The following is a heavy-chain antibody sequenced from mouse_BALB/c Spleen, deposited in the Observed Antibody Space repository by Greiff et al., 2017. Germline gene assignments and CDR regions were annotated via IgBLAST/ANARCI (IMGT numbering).Heavy chain of an antibody. CDR3: ARSAQLGLRAMDD. V-gene: IGHV1-54*01. Sequence: QVQLQQSGAELVRPGTSVKVSCKASGYAFTNYLIEWVKQRPGQGLEWIGVINPGRGGTNYNEKFKGKATLTADKSSSTAYMQLSSLTSDDSAVYFCARSAQLGLRAMDDWGQGTSVTVAS. J-gene: IGHJ4*01. CDR1: GYAFTNYL. D-gene: IGHD3-1*01. CDR2: INPGRGGT.